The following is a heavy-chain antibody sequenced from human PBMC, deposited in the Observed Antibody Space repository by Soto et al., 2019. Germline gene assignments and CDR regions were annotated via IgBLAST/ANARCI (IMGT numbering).Heavy chain of an antibody. CDR3: ARGGITMVRGSLDY. V-gene: IGHV4-61*01. Sequence: QVQLQESGPGLVKPSETLSLTCTVSGGSVSSGSYYWSWIRQPPGKGLEWIGYIYYSGSTNYNPSLQSRVTISVDTSKNQFSLKLSSVTAADTAVYYCARGGITMVRGSLDYWGQGTLVTVSS. CDR2: IYYSGST. D-gene: IGHD3-10*01. CDR1: GGSVSSGSYY. J-gene: IGHJ4*02.